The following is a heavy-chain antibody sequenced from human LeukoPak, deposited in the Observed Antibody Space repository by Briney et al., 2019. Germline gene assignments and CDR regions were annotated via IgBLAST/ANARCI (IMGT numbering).Heavy chain of an antibody. CDR1: GFSFSVYW. Sequence: PGGSLRLSCAASGFSFSVYWMHWVRQVPGKGLEWVSGINQNGGSTGYADSVKGRFTISRDNAKNSLYLQMNSLRAEDTAVYYCAREGDYYDSSDAFDIWGQGTMATVSS. D-gene: IGHD3-22*01. J-gene: IGHJ3*02. CDR3: AREGDYYDSSDAFDI. V-gene: IGHV3-20*04. CDR2: INQNGGST.